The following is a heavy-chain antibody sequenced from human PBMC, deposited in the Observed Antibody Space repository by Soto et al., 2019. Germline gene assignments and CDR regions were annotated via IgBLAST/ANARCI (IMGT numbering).Heavy chain of an antibody. V-gene: IGHV1-3*01. CDR1: GYTFTSYA. CDR2: INAGNGNT. D-gene: IGHD3-16*01. Sequence: ASVKVSCKASGYTFTSYAMHWVRQAPGQRLEWMGWINAGNGNTKYSQKFQGRVTITRDTSASTAYMELSSLRSEDTAVYYCASAVWGIDYYYGMGVWGQGTTVTVSS. J-gene: IGHJ6*02. CDR3: ASAVWGIDYYYGMGV.